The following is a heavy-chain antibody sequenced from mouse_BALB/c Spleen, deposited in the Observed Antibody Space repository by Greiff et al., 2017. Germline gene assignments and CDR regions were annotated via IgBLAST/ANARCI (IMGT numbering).Heavy chain of an antibody. CDR1: GFTFSSYA. CDR3: ARGNYDYGSWFAY. CDR2: ISSGGST. D-gene: IGHD2-4*01. Sequence: EVQVVESGGGLVKPGGSLKLSCAASGFTFSSYAMSWVRQTPEKRLEWVASISSGGSTYYPDSVKGRFTISRDNARNILYLQMSSLRSEDTAMYYCARGNYDYGSWFAYWGQGTLVTVSA. J-gene: IGHJ3*01. V-gene: IGHV5-6-5*01.